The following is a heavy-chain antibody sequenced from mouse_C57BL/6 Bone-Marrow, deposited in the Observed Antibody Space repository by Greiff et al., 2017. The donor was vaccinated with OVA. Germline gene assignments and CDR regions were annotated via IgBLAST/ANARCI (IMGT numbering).Heavy chain of an antibody. D-gene: IGHD3-2*02. V-gene: IGHV1-7*01. CDR1: GYTFTSYW. Sequence: VQLVESDAELVKPGASVKLSCKASGYTFTSYWMHWVKQRPGQGLEWIGYINPSSGYTKYNQKFKDKATLTADKSSSTAYMQLSSLTYEDSAVYYCARVSSGCYWGQGTTLTVSS. CDR2: INPSSGYT. J-gene: IGHJ2*01. CDR3: ARVSSGCY.